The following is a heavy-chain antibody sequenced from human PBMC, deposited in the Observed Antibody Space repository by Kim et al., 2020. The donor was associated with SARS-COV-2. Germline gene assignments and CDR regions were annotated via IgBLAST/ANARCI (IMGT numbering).Heavy chain of an antibody. CDR1: GYTFTSQA. CDR3: ARGTFLSGHYYVSYFDP. Sequence: ASVKVSCKASGYTFTSQAMNWVRHAPGQGLEWMGWIDTNTGTPAYAQGFSGRFVFSLDTSVTTAYLQISSLKPEDTAVYFCARGTFLSGHYYVSYFDPWG. D-gene: IGHD3-22*01. V-gene: IGHV7-4-1*02. J-gene: IGHJ5*02. CDR2: IDTNTGTP.